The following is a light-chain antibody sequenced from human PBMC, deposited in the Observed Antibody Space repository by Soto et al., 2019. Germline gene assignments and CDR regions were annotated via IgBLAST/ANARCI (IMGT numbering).Light chain of an antibody. CDR1: RSDIGSYNL. V-gene: IGLV2-14*02. CDR2: GDS. CDR3: SSYTNINTRACV. Sequence: QSALTQPASVSGSPGQSITISCSGTRSDIGSYNLVSWYQQHPGKAPKPMIYGDSKRPSGVSNRFSGSKSGNTASLTISGLQAEDEAEYYCSSYTNINTRACVFGTGTKLTVL. J-gene: IGLJ1*01.